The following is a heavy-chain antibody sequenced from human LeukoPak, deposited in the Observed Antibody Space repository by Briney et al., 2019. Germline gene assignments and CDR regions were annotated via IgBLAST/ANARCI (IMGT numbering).Heavy chain of an antibody. V-gene: IGHV3-30-3*01. CDR1: GFTFSSYA. Sequence: GGSLRLSCAASGFTFSSYAMHWVRQAPGEGLEWVAVISYDGSNKYYADSVKGRFTISRDNSKNTLYLQMNSLRAEDTAVYYCARDGALYSNYYYYYGMDVWGQGTTVTVSS. D-gene: IGHD4-11*01. J-gene: IGHJ6*02. CDR3: ARDGALYSNYYYYYGMDV. CDR2: ISYDGSNK.